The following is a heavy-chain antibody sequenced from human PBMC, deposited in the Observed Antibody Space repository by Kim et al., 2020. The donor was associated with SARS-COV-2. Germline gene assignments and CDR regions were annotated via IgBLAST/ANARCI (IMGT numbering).Heavy chain of an antibody. V-gene: IGHV3-30*18. Sequence: GGSLRLSCAASGFTFSSYGMHWVRQAPGKGLEWVAVISYDGSNKYYADSVKGRFTISRDNSKNTLYLQMNSLRAEDTAVYYCAKDLVGSSWYYAEYFQHWGQGTLVTVSS. J-gene: IGHJ1*01. CDR1: GFTFSSYG. CDR3: AKDLVGSSWYYAEYFQH. D-gene: IGHD6-13*01. CDR2: ISYDGSNK.